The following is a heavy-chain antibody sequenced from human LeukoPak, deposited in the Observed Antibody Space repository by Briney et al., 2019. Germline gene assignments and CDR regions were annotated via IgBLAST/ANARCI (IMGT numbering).Heavy chain of an antibody. CDR2: IYYSGST. CDR3: AREGVWGSYRY. CDR1: GGSISSSSYY. Sequence: SETLSLTCTVSGGSISSSSYYWSWIRQPPGKGLEWIGYIYYSGSTNYNPSLKSRVTMSVDTPKNQFSLKLSSVTAADTAVYYCAREGVWGSYRYWGQGTLVTVSS. D-gene: IGHD3-16*02. J-gene: IGHJ4*02. V-gene: IGHV4-61*01.